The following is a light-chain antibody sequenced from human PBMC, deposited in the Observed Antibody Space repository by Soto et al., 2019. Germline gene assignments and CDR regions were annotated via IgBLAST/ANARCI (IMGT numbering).Light chain of an antibody. J-gene: IGKJ1*01. CDR1: QSVSSSY. CDR3: QQYGSSPVT. V-gene: IGKV3-20*01. Sequence: EIVLTQSPGTLSLSPWEGATLSCRASQSVSSSYLAWYQQKPGQAPRLLIYGASSRATGIPDRFSGSGSGTGFTLTISRLESEDFAVYYCQQYGSSPVTFGQGTKVDIK. CDR2: GAS.